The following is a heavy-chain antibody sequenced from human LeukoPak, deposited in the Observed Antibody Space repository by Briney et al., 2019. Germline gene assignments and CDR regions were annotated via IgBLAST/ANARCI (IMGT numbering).Heavy chain of an antibody. Sequence: SETLSLTCTVSGGSISSRGFFWGWIRQPPGKGPEWIGSVYYDGVTYYNRSFQSRVTMSLDKSTNRFSLRLTSVTAADTAVFFCAREEFGTACFDPWGQGTLVTVSS. CDR3: AREEFGTACFDP. J-gene: IGHJ5*02. CDR1: GGSISSRGFF. D-gene: IGHD1-7*01. CDR2: VYYDGVT. V-gene: IGHV4-39*07.